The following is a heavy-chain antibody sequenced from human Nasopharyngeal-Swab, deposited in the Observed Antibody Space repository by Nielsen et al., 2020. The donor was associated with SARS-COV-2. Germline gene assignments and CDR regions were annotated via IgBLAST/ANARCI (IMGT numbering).Heavy chain of an antibody. V-gene: IGHV3-30*03. CDR2: ISYDGSKE. D-gene: IGHD6-19*01. CDR3: ARSSGWYVRRTSYFDY. CDR1: GFTFGSHG. Sequence: GESLKISCAASGFTFGSHGMHWVRQAPGKGLEWVAVISYDGSKEYYADSVKGRFTISRDNSENTVYLQMNSLRAEDTAVYYCARSSGWYVRRTSYFDYWGQGTLVTVSS. J-gene: IGHJ4*02.